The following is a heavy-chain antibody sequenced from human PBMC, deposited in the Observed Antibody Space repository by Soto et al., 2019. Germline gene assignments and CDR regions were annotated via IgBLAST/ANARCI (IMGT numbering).Heavy chain of an antibody. CDR1: GGTFSSYA. CDR3: ARKVTRAAAGPGGFDY. D-gene: IGHD6-13*01. V-gene: IGHV1-69*13. Sequence: ASVKVSCKASGGTFSSYAISWVRQAPGQWLERMGGIIPIFGTANYAQKFQSRVTITADDSTSTAYMELSSLRSEDTAVYYGARKVTRAAAGPGGFDYWGQGTLVTVSS. J-gene: IGHJ4*02. CDR2: IIPIFGTA.